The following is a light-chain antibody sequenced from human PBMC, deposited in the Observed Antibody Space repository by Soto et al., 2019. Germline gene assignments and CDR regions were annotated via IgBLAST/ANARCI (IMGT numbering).Light chain of an antibody. V-gene: IGLV2-8*01. CDR3: CSYATSSFV. J-gene: IGLJ1*01. CDR2: EVV. Sequence: QSALTQPPSASGSPGQSVTISCTGTKNDIGVYDFVSWYQHHPGKAPRLIIYEVVQRPSGVSSRFSGSKSGNTATLTISGVQPEDEADYHCCSYATSSFVFGTGTKLTVL. CDR1: KNDIGVYDF.